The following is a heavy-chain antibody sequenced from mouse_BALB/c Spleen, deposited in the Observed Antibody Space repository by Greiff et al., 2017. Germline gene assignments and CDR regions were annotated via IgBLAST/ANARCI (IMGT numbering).Heavy chain of an antibody. CDR1: GYSFTDYN. CDR3: ARSDYDDEGYYFDY. V-gene: IGHV1S135*01. CDR2: INPYNGAT. J-gene: IGHJ2*01. D-gene: IGHD2-4*01. Sequence: VQLQQSGPELVKPGASVKVSCKASGYSFTDYNMHWVKQSHVKSLEWIGRINPYNGATSYNQNFKDKASLTVDKSSSTAYMELHSLTSEDSAVYYCARSDYDDEGYYFDYWGQGTTLTVSS.